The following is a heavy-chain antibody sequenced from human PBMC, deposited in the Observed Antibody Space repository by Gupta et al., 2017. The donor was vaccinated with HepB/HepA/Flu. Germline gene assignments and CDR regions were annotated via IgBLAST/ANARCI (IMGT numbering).Heavy chain of an antibody. CDR2: VDGTGQAT. D-gene: IGHD3-10*01. J-gene: IGHJ6*03. Sequence: EMQLVEYGGGLVQPGGSLRLPSTISGFDFSSNGMSWVRRAPGKGPEWVSGVDGTGQATHYAESVKGRFTISRDNSKDTLYLQMNALTVADTATYYCVKDRLWSGGYMDVWGKGTSVTVSS. V-gene: IGHV3-23*04. CDR1: GFDFSSNG. CDR3: VKDRLWSGGYMDV.